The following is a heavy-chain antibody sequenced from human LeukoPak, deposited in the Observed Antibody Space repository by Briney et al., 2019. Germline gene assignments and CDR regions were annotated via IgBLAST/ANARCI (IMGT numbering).Heavy chain of an antibody. D-gene: IGHD6-19*01. Sequence: GGSLRLSCAASGFMFSSYSMNWVHQAPGKGLEWVSSISSGSDHILYADSVKGRFTISRDNAKNLLYLQMNSLRAEDTAVYYCARDLGKAVATPDSGGQGTLFTVSS. J-gene: IGHJ4*02. V-gene: IGHV3-21*01. CDR1: GFMFSSYS. CDR2: ISSGSDHI. CDR3: ARDLGKAVATPDS.